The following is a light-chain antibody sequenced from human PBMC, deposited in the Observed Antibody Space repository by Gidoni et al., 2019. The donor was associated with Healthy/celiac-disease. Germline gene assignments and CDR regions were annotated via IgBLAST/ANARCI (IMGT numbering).Light chain of an antibody. CDR3: MRGTHWTPPLT. CDR2: KVA. Sequence: AVMTQSPPPFPVTLGKPASFPCRSIQSLVYSDGNTYLNWFQQRPGQSPRRRIYKVANRDSGGPDRFSGSGSGTDFTLKISRVEAEDVGVYYCMRGTHWTPPLTFXGXTKVEIK. V-gene: IGKV2-30*01. CDR1: QSLVYSDGNTY. J-gene: IGKJ4*02.